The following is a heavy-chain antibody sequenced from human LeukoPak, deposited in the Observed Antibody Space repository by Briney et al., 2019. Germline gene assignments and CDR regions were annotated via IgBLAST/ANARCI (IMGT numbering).Heavy chain of an antibody. CDR1: GYSFTSYW. D-gene: IGHD4-23*01. CDR2: IYPGGSDT. CDR3: VYGGPLAGNAFDI. Sequence: GESLKISCKGSGYSFTSYWIGWVRQMPGKGVEWMGSIYPGGSDTRYSPSFQGQVTISAGKSIRTALLPRSSLKASDTAMYYCVYGGPLAGNAFDIWGQGTMVTVSS. J-gene: IGHJ3*02. V-gene: IGHV5-51*01.